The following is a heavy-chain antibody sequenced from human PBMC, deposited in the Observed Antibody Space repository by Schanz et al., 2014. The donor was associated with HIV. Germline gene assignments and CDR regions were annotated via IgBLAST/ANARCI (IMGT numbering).Heavy chain of an antibody. Sequence: VQLVESGGGVVHPGRSLRLSCAASGFTFSSYAMSWVRQAPGKGLEWVSALSGSGGNTYYADSVKGRFTISRDNSRNTLYLQMNSLRAEDTAVYYCVRDRSLGCTAFDYWGQGILVTVSS. V-gene: IGHV3-23*04. J-gene: IGHJ4*02. D-gene: IGHD2-8*02. CDR2: LSGSGGNT. CDR1: GFTFSSYA. CDR3: VRDRSLGCTAFDY.